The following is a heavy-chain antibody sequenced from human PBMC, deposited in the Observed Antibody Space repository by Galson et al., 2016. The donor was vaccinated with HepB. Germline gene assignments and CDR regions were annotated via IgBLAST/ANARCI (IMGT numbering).Heavy chain of an antibody. D-gene: IGHD6-19*01. CDR2: FYNSGRT. CDR3: ARALDGGGAVAGTYNWFDP. Sequence: CSVSGGSMRSSGHCWGWLRQSPGRGLECIGTFYNSGRTYYNPSLKSRVTMSADTSKNQFSLKLSSVTAADTAVYYCARALDGGGAVAGTYNWFDPWGQGTLVTVSS. J-gene: IGHJ5*02. V-gene: IGHV4-39*01. CDR1: GGSMRSSGHC.